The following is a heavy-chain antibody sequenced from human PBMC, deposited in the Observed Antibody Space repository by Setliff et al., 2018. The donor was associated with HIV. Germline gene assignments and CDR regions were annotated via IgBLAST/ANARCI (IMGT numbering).Heavy chain of an antibody. V-gene: IGHV1-8*02. CDR3: ARGLGALEWEKRDGDAFDI. CDR2: MTPNSGNT. D-gene: IGHD3-3*01. J-gene: IGHJ3*02. Sequence: ASVKVSCKASGYTFTNYDVNWLRQATGQGLEWMGWMTPNSGNTGSAQKFQGRVSMTRNISISIAYMELRSLTSEDTAVYFCARGLGALEWEKRDGDAFDIWGQGTMVTVSS. CDR1: GYTFTNYD.